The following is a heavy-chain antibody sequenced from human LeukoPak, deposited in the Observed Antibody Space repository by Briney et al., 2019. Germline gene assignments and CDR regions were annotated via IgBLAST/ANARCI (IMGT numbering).Heavy chain of an antibody. J-gene: IGHJ4*02. CDR3: ARDLAYGGDY. CDR2: ISGDGSTT. V-gene: IGHV3-74*01. Sequence: GGSLRLSCAASGFTFRSDWMHWVRQPPGKGPEWISGISGDGSTTTYADSVKGRFTISRDNAKNTLYLPMSSLRAEAPPADSCARDLAYGGDYWGEGTLVVVSS. CDR1: GFTFRSDW. D-gene: IGHD4-17*01.